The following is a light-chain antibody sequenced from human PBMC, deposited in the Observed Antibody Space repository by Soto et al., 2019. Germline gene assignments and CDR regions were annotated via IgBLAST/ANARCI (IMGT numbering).Light chain of an antibody. Sequence: QSVLTQPRSVCGSPGQSVTISCTGTSSDVGGYNYVSWYQQHPGKAPKLMIYDVSKRPSGVPNRFSGSKSGNTASLTISGLQAEDEADYYCCSYAGSYTFNVFGTGTRSPS. CDR3: CSYAGSYTFNV. CDR2: DVS. V-gene: IGLV2-11*01. CDR1: SSDVGGYNY. J-gene: IGLJ1*01.